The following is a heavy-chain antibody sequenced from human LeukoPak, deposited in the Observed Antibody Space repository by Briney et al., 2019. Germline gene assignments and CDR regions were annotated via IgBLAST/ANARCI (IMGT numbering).Heavy chain of an antibody. CDR2: IYYSGST. CDR3: AREVGYCSGGSCYHWFHP. J-gene: IGHJ5*02. D-gene: IGHD2-15*01. V-gene: IGHV4-39*02. CDR1: GGSISSSSYY. Sequence: PSETLSLTCTVSGGSISSSSYYWGWIRQPPGKGLEWIGSIYYSGSTYYNPSLKRRFTICVGTSKNPFSLKLSSVTAADTAVYYCAREVGYCSGGSCYHWFHPWRQKTLVTVSS.